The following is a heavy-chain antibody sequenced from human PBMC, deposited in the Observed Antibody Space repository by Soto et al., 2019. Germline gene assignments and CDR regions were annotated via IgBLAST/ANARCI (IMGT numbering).Heavy chain of an antibody. CDR2: IYNSGST. V-gene: IGHV4-30-4*01. Sequence: QVQLQESGPGLVEPSQTLSLTCTVSGASVSSDYYYWSWIRQPPGRGLEWIGHIYNSGSTYSNPSLKSRVTVSLDTSKNQFALNLSSGTAADTAGYYCARGPSGDKVDYWGQGTLVTVSS. CDR1: GASVSSDYYY. CDR3: ARGPSGDKVDY. D-gene: IGHD1-26*01. J-gene: IGHJ4*02.